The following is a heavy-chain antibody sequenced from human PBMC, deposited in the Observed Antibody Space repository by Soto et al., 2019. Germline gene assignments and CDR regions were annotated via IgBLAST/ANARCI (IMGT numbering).Heavy chain of an antibody. CDR2: INHSGST. Sequence: SETLSLTCAVYGGSFSCYYWSWIRQPPGKGLEWIGEINHSGSTNYNPSLKSRVTISVDTSKNQFSLKLSSVTAADTAVYYCARGSWYYYYGMDVWGQGTTVTVSS. J-gene: IGHJ6*02. V-gene: IGHV4-34*01. D-gene: IGHD6-13*01. CDR3: ARGSWYYYYGMDV. CDR1: GGSFSCYY.